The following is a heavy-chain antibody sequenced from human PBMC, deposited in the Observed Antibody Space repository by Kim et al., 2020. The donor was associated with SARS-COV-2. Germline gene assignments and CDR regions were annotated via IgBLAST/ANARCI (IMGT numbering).Heavy chain of an antibody. J-gene: IGHJ5*02. Sequence: TYNPSLRSRVTISGDPSKNQLSLMLRSVTAADTAVYYCARHVLRKNAFDTWGQGARVTVSS. V-gene: IGHV4-59*08. CDR3: ARHVLRKNAFDT.